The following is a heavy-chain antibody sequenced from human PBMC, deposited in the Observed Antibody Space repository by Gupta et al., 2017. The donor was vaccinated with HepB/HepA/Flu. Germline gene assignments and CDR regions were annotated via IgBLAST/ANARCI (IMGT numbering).Heavy chain of an antibody. CDR3: ARDQEF. CDR1: GYLFSAYW. Sequence: EVKLVESGGGLVQRGGSLRLSCAASGYLFSAYWMTWVRQAPGKGLEGVANIDQDGTEKNYVDSVRGRFTISRDNANAALDLEINSLRVEDTAVYYCARDQEFWGPGTLVTVSS. CDR2: IDQDGTEK. J-gene: IGHJ4*02. V-gene: IGHV3-7*01. D-gene: IGHD3-10*01.